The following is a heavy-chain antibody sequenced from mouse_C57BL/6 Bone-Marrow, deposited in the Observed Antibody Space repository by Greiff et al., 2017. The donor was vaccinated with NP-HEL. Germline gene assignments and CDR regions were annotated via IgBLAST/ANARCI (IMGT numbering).Heavy chain of an antibody. CDR3: ARNILLLTWFAY. CDR1: GYAFSSSW. D-gene: IGHD1-1*01. V-gene: IGHV1-82*01. Sequence: VQLQESGPELVKPGASVKISCKASGYAFSSSWMNWVKQRPGKGLEWIGRIYPGDGDTNYNGKFKGKATLTADKSSSTAYMQLSSLTSEDSAVYFCARNILLLTWFAYWGQGTLVTVSA. J-gene: IGHJ3*01. CDR2: IYPGDGDT.